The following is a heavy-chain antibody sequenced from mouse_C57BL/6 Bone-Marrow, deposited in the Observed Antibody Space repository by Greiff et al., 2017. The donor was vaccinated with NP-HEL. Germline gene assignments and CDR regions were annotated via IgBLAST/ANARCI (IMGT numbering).Heavy chain of an antibody. V-gene: IGHV1-85*01. J-gene: IGHJ3*01. D-gene: IGHD1-1*01. CDR2: IYPRDGST. CDR1: GYTFTSYD. CDR3: ARGLYGSSYGWFAY. Sequence: VKLVESGPELVKPGASVKLSCKASGYTFTSYDINWVKQRPGQGLEWIGWIYPRDGSTKYNEKFKGKATLTVDTSSSTAYMELHSLTSEDSAVYFCARGLYGSSYGWFAYWGQGTLVTVSA.